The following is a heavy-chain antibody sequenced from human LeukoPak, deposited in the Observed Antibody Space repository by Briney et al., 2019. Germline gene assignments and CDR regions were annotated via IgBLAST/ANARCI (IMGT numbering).Heavy chain of an antibody. CDR1: GFTFDDYA. CDR2: ISWNSGSI. Sequence: GGSLRLSCAASGFTFDDYAMHWVRRAPGKGLEWVSGISWNSGSIGYADSVKGRFTISRDNAKNSLYLQMNSLRAEDTALYYCAKAADHYYDSSGYYYPPFDYWGQGTLVTVSS. V-gene: IGHV3-9*01. D-gene: IGHD3-22*01. CDR3: AKAADHYYDSSGYYYPPFDY. J-gene: IGHJ4*02.